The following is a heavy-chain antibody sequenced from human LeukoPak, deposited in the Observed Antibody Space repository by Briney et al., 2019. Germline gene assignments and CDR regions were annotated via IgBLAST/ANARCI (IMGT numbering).Heavy chain of an antibody. J-gene: IGHJ4*02. CDR2: SNLNSGGT. CDR3: ARVIRGWDYYDSSGPFDY. Sequence: ASVKVSCKASGYTFTGYYMHWVRQAPGQGLEWMGWSNLNSGGTNYAQEFQGRVTMTRDTSISTAYMELSRLRSDDTAVYYCARVIRGWDYYDSSGPFDYWGQGTLVTVSS. D-gene: IGHD3-22*01. V-gene: IGHV1-2*02. CDR1: GYTFTGYY.